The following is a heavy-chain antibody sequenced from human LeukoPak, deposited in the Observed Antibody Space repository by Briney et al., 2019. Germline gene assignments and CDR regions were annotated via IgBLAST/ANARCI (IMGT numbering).Heavy chain of an antibody. D-gene: IGHD4-11*01. CDR1: GGSISSSNYY. J-gene: IGHJ5*02. Sequence: SETLSLTCTVSGGSISSSNYYWGWIRQPPGKGLEWIGSAYFIGRTNYDPSFKSRVTMSVDTSKNQFSLKLSSVTAADTAVYYCARDLSYSTVNWFDPWGQGTLVTVSS. V-gene: IGHV4-39*07. CDR2: AYFIGRT. CDR3: ARDLSYSTVNWFDP.